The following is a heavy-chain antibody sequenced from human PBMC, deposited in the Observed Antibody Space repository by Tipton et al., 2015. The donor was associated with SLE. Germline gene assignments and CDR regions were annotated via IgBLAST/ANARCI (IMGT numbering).Heavy chain of an antibody. CDR3: ARLDWGYFDY. J-gene: IGHJ4*01. Sequence: TLSLTCAVYGGSFSGYYWSWIRQSPGKGLEWIGDINHSGSTNYNPSLKSRVTISVDTSKNQFSLKLSSVTAADTAVYYCARLDWGYFDYWGQGTLVTVSS. D-gene: IGHD3/OR15-3a*01. CDR1: GGSFSGYY. CDR2: INHSGST. V-gene: IGHV4-34*01.